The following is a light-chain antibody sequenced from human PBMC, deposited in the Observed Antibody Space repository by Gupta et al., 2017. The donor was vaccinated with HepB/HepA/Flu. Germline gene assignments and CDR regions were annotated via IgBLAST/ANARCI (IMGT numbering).Light chain of an antibody. J-gene: IGLJ2*01. CDR3: CSYAGSYVV. V-gene: IGLV2-11*01. CDR1: SSDVGGYNY. CDR2: DVS. Sequence: QSALTPPRSVSGSPGQSVTISCTGTSSDVGGYNYVSWYQQHPGKALKLMIYDVSKRPAGVPDRCSGSKSVNTAALTISGLQAEDEADYYCCSYAGSYVVFGGGTKLTVL.